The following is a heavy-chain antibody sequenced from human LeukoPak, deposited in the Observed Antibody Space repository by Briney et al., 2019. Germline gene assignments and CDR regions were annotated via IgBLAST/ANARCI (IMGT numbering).Heavy chain of an antibody. J-gene: IGHJ4*02. CDR1: GYTFTSYD. Sequence: GASVKVSCKASGYTFTSYDINWVRQATGQGLEWMGWINLNSGDTGYAQNFQGRLTMTRDTSINTAYMELSTLRSEDTAFYYCARVTGSIDYWGQGILVTVSS. V-gene: IGHV1-8*01. CDR3: ARVTGSIDY. D-gene: IGHD1-26*01. CDR2: INLNSGDT.